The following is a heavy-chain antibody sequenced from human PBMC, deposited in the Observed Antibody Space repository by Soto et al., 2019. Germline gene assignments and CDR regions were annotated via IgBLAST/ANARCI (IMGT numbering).Heavy chain of an antibody. Sequence: EVQLVESGGGLIQPGGSLRLSCGASGFTMSSNDMNWVRQALGKGLEWVSLIRTSDSTAYADSVKGRFTISRDNSKSALYLHMSSLRAEDTAVYYCATRPLLRGAPWGQGTMVTVSS. D-gene: IGHD3-16*01. V-gene: IGHV3-53*01. CDR3: ATRPLLRGAP. CDR2: IRTSDST. CDR1: GFTMSSND. J-gene: IGHJ3*01.